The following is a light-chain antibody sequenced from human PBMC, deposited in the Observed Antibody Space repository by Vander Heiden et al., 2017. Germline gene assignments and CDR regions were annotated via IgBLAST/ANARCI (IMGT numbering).Light chain of an antibody. CDR1: SSDVGSYNL. CDR3: CSYAGSSTPWV. J-gene: IGLJ3*02. CDR2: EVS. Sequence: CTGTSSDVGSYNLVSWYQQHPGKAPKLMIYEVSKRPSGVSNRFSGSKSGNTASLTISGLQAEDEADYYCCSYAGSSTPWVFGGGTKLTVL. V-gene: IGLV2-23*02.